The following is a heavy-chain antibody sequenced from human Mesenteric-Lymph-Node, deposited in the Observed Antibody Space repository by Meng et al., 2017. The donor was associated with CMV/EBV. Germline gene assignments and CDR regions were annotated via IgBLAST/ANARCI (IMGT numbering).Heavy chain of an antibody. CDR3: ASEGIAAAGTNWFDP. V-gene: IGHV4-39*01. CDR2: IYYSGST. Sequence: GSISSSSYYWGWIRPPPGKGLEWIGSIYYSGSTYYNPSLKSRVTISVDTSKNQFSLKLSSVTAADTAVYYCASEGIAAAGTNWFDPWGQGTLVTVSS. J-gene: IGHJ5*02. D-gene: IGHD6-13*01. CDR1: GSISSSSYY.